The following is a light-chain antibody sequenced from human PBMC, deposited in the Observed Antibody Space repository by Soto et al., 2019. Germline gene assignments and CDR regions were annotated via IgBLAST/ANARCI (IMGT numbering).Light chain of an antibody. CDR1: TGAVTSGHY. J-gene: IGLJ3*02. V-gene: IGLV7-46*01. CDR3: LLLYTDARV. CDR2: DTS. Sequence: QTVVTREPSLTVSPGGTVTLTCGSSTGAVTSGHYPYWFQQKPGQAPRTLIYDTSIKHSWTPARFSGSLLGGKAALTLSGAQPEDEADYYCLLLYTDARVFGGGTKLTVL.